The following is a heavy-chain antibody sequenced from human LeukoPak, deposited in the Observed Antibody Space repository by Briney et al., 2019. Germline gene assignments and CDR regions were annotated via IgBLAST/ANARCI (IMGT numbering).Heavy chain of an antibody. Sequence: VASVKVSCKASGYTFTSYGISWVRQAPGQGLEWMGWISAYNGNTNYAQKLQGRVTMTTDTSTSTAYMELRSLRSDDTAVYYCARAYYDSSGYYYEPHYFDYWGQGTLVTVSS. CDR2: ISAYNGNT. J-gene: IGHJ4*02. V-gene: IGHV1-18*01. CDR3: ARAYYDSSGYYYEPHYFDY. D-gene: IGHD3-22*01. CDR1: GYTFTSYG.